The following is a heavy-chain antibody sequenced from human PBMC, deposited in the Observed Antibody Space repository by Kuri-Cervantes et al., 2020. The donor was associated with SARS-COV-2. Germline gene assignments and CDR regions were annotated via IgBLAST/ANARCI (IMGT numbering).Heavy chain of an antibody. CDR3: ARGRVGEP. J-gene: IGHJ5*02. CDR1: GGSISSYY. CDR2: IYYSGST. D-gene: IGHD1-26*01. V-gene: IGHV4-59*01. Sequence: GSLRLSCTVSGGSISSYYWSWIRQPPGKGLEWIGYIYYSGSTNYNPSLKSRVTISVDTSKNQFSLKLSSVTAADTAVYYCARGRVGEPWGQGTRVTVSS.